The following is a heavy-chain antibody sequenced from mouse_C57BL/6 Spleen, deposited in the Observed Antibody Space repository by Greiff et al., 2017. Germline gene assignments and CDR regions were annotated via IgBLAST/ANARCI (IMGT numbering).Heavy chain of an antibody. V-gene: IGHV10-3*01. D-gene: IGHD1-1*01. Sequence: EVQLLESGGGLVQPKGSLKLSCAASGFTFTTYAMHWVRQAPGKGLEWVARIRSKSSNYATYYADSVKDRFTISRDDSQSMLYLQMNNLKTEDTAMYYCVRDGSSCWYFDVWGTGTTVTVSP. CDR2: IRSKSSNYAT. CDR3: VRDGSSCWYFDV. J-gene: IGHJ1*03. CDR1: GFTFTTYA.